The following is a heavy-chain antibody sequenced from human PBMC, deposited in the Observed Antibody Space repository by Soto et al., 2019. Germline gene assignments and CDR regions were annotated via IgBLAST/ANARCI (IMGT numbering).Heavy chain of an antibody. CDR1: GGSISSSSYY. V-gene: IGHV4-39*01. Sequence: QLQLQESGPGLVKPSETLSLTCTVSGGSISSSSYYWGWIRQPPGKGLEWIGSIYYSGSTYYNPSLKSRVTISVDTSKNQFSLKLSSVTAADTAVYYCARHGSLGIAARPSFDYWGQAPLVTVSS. D-gene: IGHD6-6*01. J-gene: IGHJ4*02. CDR3: ARHGSLGIAARPSFDY. CDR2: IYYSGST.